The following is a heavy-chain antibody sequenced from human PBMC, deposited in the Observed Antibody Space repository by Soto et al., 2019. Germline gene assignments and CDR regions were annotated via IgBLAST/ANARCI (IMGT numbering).Heavy chain of an antibody. Sequence: ASVKVSCKASGGTFSSYAISWVRQAPGQGLEWMGGIIPIFGTANDAQKFQGRVTITADKSTSTAYMELSSLRSEDTAVYYCARDETPYYYDSSGSFDYWGQGTLVTVSS. J-gene: IGHJ4*02. V-gene: IGHV1-69*06. CDR2: IIPIFGTA. CDR1: GGTFSSYA. CDR3: ARDETPYYYDSSGSFDY. D-gene: IGHD3-22*01.